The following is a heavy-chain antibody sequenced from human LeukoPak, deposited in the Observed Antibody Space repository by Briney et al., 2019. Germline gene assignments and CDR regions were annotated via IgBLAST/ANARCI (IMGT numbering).Heavy chain of an antibody. CDR3: ARRALGSRSPYFDN. CDR1: GVTVSSNF. V-gene: IGHV3-66*02. D-gene: IGHD3-10*01. Sequence: PGGSLRLSCAASGVTVSSNFMTWVRQAPGKGLEWVSVTYSTGSTYYADSVKGRCTISRDPSKNTVYLQMNSLRAEDTAVYYCARRALGSRSPYFDNWGQGTLVTVSS. J-gene: IGHJ4*02. CDR2: TYSTGST.